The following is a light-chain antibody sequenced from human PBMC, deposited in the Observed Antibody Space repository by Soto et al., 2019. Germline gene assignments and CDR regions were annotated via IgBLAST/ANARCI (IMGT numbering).Light chain of an antibody. CDR2: NTN. CDR1: SGSVSTNHH. CDR3: MLVVATDNYV. Sequence: QTVVTQEPSLSVSPGGTVTLTCGLTSGSVSTNHHPSWYQQTPGQAPRTLIYNTNARSSGVPDRFSGSIVERKAALTITGANGDDESNYNCMLVVATDNYVFGSGTKLTV. J-gene: IGLJ1*01. V-gene: IGLV8-61*01.